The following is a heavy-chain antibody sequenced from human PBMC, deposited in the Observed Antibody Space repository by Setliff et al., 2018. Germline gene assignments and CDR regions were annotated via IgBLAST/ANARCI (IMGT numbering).Heavy chain of an antibody. CDR2: IWDDGGNK. CDR1: GFTFSSYR. V-gene: IGHV3-30*02. D-gene: IGHD5-12*01. CDR3: AKGGRGYSGWRPRHYYYMDV. Sequence: GGSLRLSCVASGFTFSSYRMHWVRQAPGKGLEWVAVIWDDGGNKYHADSVKGRFTISRDNSKNTLYLQMNSLRPEDTAVYYCAKGGRGYSGWRPRHYYYMDVWGKGTTVTVSS. J-gene: IGHJ6*03.